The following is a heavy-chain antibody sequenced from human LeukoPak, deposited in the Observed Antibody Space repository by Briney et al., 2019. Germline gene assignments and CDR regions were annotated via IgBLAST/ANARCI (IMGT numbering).Heavy chain of an antibody. J-gene: IGHJ4*02. CDR3: ANWIEGRHEKFDY. Sequence: GGSLRLSCAASGFTVSSNYMSWVRQAPGKGLEWVSVIYSGGSTYYADSVKGRFTISRDNSMNTLYLQMTSLRVEDTAVYYCANWIEGRHEKFDYWGQGTLVTVSS. CDR1: GFTVSSNY. D-gene: IGHD1-1*01. V-gene: IGHV3-53*01. CDR2: IYSGGST.